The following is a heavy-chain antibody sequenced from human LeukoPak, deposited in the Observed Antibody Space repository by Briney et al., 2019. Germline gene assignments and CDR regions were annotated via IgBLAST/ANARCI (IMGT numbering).Heavy chain of an antibody. J-gene: IGHJ4*02. CDR1: GFTFDDYG. D-gene: IGHD2-21*01. CDR3: VRGRLVIYSDY. Sequence: GGSLRLSCAASGFTFDDYGMSWVRQPPGKGLEWVSGINWNGGSTGYADSVKGRFSISRDNAKNSLYLQMNSLRAEDTALYYCVRGRLVIYSDYWGQGTLLTVSS. CDR2: INWNGGST. V-gene: IGHV3-20*04.